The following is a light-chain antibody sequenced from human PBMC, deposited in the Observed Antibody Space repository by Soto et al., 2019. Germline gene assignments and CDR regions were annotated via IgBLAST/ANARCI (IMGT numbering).Light chain of an antibody. V-gene: IGLV2-11*01. Sequence: QSALTQPRSVSGSPGQSVTISCTGTSSDVGGYNYVSWYQHHPGKAPKLMIYDVSKRPSGVPDRFSGSKSGNTASLTISGLQAEDEADYYCCSYAGSYFYFFXSGTKVTVL. J-gene: IGLJ1*01. CDR3: CSYAGSYFYF. CDR2: DVS. CDR1: SSDVGGYNY.